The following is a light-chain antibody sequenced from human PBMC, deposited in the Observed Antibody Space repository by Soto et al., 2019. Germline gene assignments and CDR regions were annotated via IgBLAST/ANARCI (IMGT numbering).Light chain of an antibody. J-gene: IGKJ3*01. CDR1: QAIANS. CDR2: DAS. Sequence: IRMPQSQPSLSESVEVRVPFICRPSQAIANSLNWFQHKPGKAPNLVIYDASNLEIGVPSRFSGSGSGTDFTFTITSLRPEDIATYYCQKSDHLPLFGPGTKVESK. V-gene: IGKV1-33*01. CDR3: QKSDHLPL.